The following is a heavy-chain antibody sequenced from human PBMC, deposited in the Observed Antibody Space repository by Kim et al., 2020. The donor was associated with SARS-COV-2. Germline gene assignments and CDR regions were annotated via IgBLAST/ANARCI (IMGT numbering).Heavy chain of an antibody. V-gene: IGHV3-7*01. Sequence: YVDSVRGRFTISRDTAKNSLYLQMNSLRAEDTAVYYCARPPGRGGAFDIWGQGTMVTVSS. CDR3: ARPPGRGGAFDI. D-gene: IGHD3-16*01. J-gene: IGHJ3*02.